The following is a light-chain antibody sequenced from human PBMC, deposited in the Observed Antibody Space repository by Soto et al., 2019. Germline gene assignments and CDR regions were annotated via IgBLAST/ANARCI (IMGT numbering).Light chain of an antibody. V-gene: IGKV3-20*01. Sequence: EFVLTQSPGTLSLSPGERATLSCRASQTVRNNYLAWYQQKPGQAPRLLIYDASSRATGIPDRLSGGGSGTDFTLTISRLEPEDFAVYYCQQYGSSTALTFGGGTKVDIK. CDR3: QQYGSSTALT. J-gene: IGKJ4*01. CDR2: DAS. CDR1: QTVRNNY.